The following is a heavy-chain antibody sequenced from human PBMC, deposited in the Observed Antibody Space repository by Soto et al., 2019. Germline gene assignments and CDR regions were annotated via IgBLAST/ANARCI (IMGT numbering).Heavy chain of an antibody. V-gene: IGHV3-74*01. D-gene: IGHD3-10*01. CDR2: INHDGSKT. CDR3: AKAGGGFGDFVHH. CDR1: QFSFSSYW. J-gene: IGHJ4*02. Sequence: GGSLRLSCAASQFSFSSYWMHWVRQVPGKGPAWVSRINHDGSKTEYADSVKGRFTISRENSKNTLYLQMNSLRTEDSAVYYCAKAGGGFGDFVHHWGQGTPVTVSS.